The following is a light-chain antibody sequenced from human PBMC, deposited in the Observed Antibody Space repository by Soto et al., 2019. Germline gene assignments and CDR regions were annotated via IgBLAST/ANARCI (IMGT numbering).Light chain of an antibody. V-gene: IGKV1-27*01. CDR1: QAISSY. J-gene: IGKJ4*01. CDR2: ATS. Sequence: DIQLAQSPSSLSASVGDRVTITCRASQAISSYLAWYQQKPGKVPELLIYATSTLQSGAPSRFSGSGSGTDFTLPISSLQPEDVATYYCHKYNHAPTFGGGTKVEIQ. CDR3: HKYNHAPT.